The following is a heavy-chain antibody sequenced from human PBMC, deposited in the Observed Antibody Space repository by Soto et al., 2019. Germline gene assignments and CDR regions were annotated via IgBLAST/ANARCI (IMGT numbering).Heavy chain of an antibody. Sequence: SETLSLTCSVSGASINNYYWSWIRQPPGKGLEWIGYVYYTGSTSTKYNPSLQSRVAMPVDSSKNQFSLKLTSMTAADTAIYYCAKYRRTDAEGYRLDFWGPGTLVTVSS. J-gene: IGHJ4*02. CDR2: VYYTGSTST. D-gene: IGHD5-12*01. CDR1: GASINNYY. V-gene: IGHV4-59*01. CDR3: AKYRRTDAEGYRLDF.